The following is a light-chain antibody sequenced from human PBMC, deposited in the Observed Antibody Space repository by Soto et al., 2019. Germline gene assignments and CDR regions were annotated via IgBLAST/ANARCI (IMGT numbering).Light chain of an antibody. V-gene: IGLV1-44*01. CDR2: GNN. CDR3: TAWDGSLNNVL. CDR1: GSSIGTNT. J-gene: IGLJ2*01. Sequence: VLTQPPSASGTPGQRVTISCSGSGSSIGTNTVNWYRQLPGTAPKLLIYGNNQRPSGVPDRFSGSKSGTSASLAISGLRSEDEAEYYCTAWDGSLNNVLFGGGTKVTVL.